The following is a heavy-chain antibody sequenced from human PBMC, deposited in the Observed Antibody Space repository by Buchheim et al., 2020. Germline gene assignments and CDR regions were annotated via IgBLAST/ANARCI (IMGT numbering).Heavy chain of an antibody. J-gene: IGHJ4*02. CDR1: GFTFSSYG. D-gene: IGHD4-17*01. CDR3: ARGSLRSPSDY. V-gene: IGHV3-33*01. Sequence: QVQLVESGGGVVQPGRSLRLSCAASGFTFSSYGMHWVRQAPGKGLEWVAVIWYDGSNKYYADSVKGRFTISRDNSKNTMYLQMNSLRAEDTAVYYCARGSLRSPSDYWGQGTL. CDR2: IWYDGSNK.